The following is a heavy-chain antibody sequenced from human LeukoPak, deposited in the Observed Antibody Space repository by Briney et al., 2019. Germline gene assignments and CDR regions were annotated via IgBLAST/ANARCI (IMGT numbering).Heavy chain of an antibody. CDR2: ISYDGSNK. CDR1: GFTFSSYA. CDR3: ARSDSSGHFDP. V-gene: IGHV3-30-3*01. D-gene: IGHD6-19*01. Sequence: PGGSLRLSCAASGFTFSSYAMHWVRQAPGKGLEWVAVISYDGSNKYYADSVKGRFTISRDNSKNTLYLQMNSLRAEDTAVYYCARSDSSGHFDPWGQGTLVTVSS. J-gene: IGHJ5*02.